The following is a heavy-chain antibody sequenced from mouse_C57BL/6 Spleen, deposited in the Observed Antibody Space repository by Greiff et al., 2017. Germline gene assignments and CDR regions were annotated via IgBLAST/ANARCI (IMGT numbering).Heavy chain of an antibody. CDR1: GYTFTDYY. Sequence: VQLKESGAELVRPGASVKLSCKASGYTFTDYYINWVKQRPGQGLEWIARIYPGSGNTYYNEKFKGKATLTAEKSSSTAYMQLSSLTSEDSAVYFCARGYYDGYYPFAYWGQGTLVTVSA. D-gene: IGHD2-3*01. CDR2: IYPGSGNT. CDR3: ARGYYDGYYPFAY. V-gene: IGHV1-76*01. J-gene: IGHJ3*01.